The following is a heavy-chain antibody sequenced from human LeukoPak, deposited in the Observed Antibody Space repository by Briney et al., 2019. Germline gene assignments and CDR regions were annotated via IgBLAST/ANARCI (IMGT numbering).Heavy chain of an antibody. CDR2: IYSSGNT. CDR1: GCTVSSNY. Sequence: GGSLRLSCADSGCTVSSNYMSWVRQAPGKGLEWVAVIYSSGNTKYADSVKGRFTISRDNSKNTVYLDMNSLRAEDTAVYYCAGGALYSSGWLNRFDPWGQGTLVTVSS. J-gene: IGHJ5*02. CDR3: AGGALYSSGWLNRFDP. V-gene: IGHV3-53*01. D-gene: IGHD6-19*01.